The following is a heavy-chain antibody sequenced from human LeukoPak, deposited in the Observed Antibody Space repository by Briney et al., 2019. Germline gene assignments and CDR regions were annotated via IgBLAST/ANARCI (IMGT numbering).Heavy chain of an antibody. Sequence: SETLSLTCTVSGGSISSYYWSWIRQPAGKGLEWIGRIYTSGSTNYNPSLKSRVTMSVDTFKNQFSLKLSSVTAADTAVYYRARDRLLRYFDWFTDYWGQGTLVTVSP. J-gene: IGHJ4*02. V-gene: IGHV4-4*07. CDR2: IYTSGST. D-gene: IGHD3-9*01. CDR1: GGSISSYY. CDR3: ARDRLLRYFDWFTDY.